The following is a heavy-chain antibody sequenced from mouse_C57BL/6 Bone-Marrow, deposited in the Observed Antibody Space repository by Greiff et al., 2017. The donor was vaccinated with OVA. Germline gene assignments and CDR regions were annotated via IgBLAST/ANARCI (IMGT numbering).Heavy chain of an antibody. Sequence: EVQLQQSGPVLVKPGASVKMSCKASGYTFTDYYMNWVKQSHGKSLEWIGVINPYNGGTSYNQKFKGKATLTVDKSSSTAYMELNSLTSEDSAVYYCARRQSAWFAYWGQGTLVTVSA. CDR2: INPYNGGT. CDR3: ARRQSAWFAY. J-gene: IGHJ3*01. CDR1: GYTFTDYY. V-gene: IGHV1-19*01. D-gene: IGHD3-2*01.